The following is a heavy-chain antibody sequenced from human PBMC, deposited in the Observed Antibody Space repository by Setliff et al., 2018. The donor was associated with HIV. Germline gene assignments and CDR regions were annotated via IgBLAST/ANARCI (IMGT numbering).Heavy chain of an antibody. J-gene: IGHJ4*02. CDR3: ARDIGLSN. CDR1: GYTFTNYD. CDR2: MNPDSGNT. Sequence: ASVKVSCKASGYTFTNYDINWVRQATGQGLEWMGWMNPDSGNTGYAQKFQGRVTITRDTSISTAYMELSSLRSEDTAVYYCARDIGLSNWGQGTRVTVSS. D-gene: IGHD2-21*02. V-gene: IGHV1-8*03.